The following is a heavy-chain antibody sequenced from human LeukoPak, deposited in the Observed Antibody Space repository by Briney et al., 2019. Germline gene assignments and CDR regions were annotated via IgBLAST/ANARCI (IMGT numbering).Heavy chain of an antibody. Sequence: GGSLRLSCEVSGFTFSDYSLNWVRQAPGKGLEWVSSITSTGTYMYYADSVKGRFTISRDNAKKSLYLQMNSLRAEDTAVYYCVKDENSYCKSSNRDVPYYNFYFYMDVWGKGTTVTVSS. CDR3: VKDENSYCKSSNRDVPYYNFYFYMDV. V-gene: IGHV3-21*01. CDR1: GFTFSDYS. J-gene: IGHJ6*03. D-gene: IGHD2/OR15-2a*01. CDR2: ITSTGTYM.